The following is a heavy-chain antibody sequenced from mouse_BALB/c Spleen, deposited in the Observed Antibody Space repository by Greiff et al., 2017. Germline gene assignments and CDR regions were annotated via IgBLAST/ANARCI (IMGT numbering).Heavy chain of an antibody. CDR3: ARYGNYDAMDY. CDR1: GFSLTSYG. D-gene: IGHD2-10*02. Sequence: VKLMESGPGLVAPSQSLSITCTVSGFSLTSYGVHWVRQPPGKGLEWLGMIWGGGSTDYNSALKSRLSISKDNSKSQVFLKMNSLQTDDTAMYYCARYGNYDAMDYWGQGTSVTVSS. CDR2: IWGGGST. J-gene: IGHJ4*01. V-gene: IGHV2-6-4*01.